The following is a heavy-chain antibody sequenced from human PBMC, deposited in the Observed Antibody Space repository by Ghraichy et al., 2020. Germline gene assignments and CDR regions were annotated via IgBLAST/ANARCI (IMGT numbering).Heavy chain of an antibody. Sequence: GGSLRLSCSASGFSFSSAWMNWVRQAPGKGLEWVGRIKSKANGGTTAYGAPVKSRFSISRDDSKNILYLQMNSLKNEDTGIYYCTTETPNIVPVPAASQYYYYGMDVWGQGTTVTVSS. D-gene: IGHD2-2*01. CDR3: TTETPNIVPVPAASQYYYYGMDV. V-gene: IGHV3-15*07. CDR1: GFSFSSAW. CDR2: IKSKANGGTT. J-gene: IGHJ6*02.